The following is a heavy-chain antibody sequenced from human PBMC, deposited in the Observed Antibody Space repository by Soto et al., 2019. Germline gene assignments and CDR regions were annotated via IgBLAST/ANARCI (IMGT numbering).Heavy chain of an antibody. J-gene: IGHJ6*02. V-gene: IGHV3-23*01. CDR2: IGESGTPT. CDR3: ARYIPGVRYDGMDV. D-gene: IGHD2-2*01. Sequence: EVQLLESGGGLVQPGGSLRLSCAASGFTFSSYAMKWVRQAPGKGLEWVSLIGESGTPTYYADSVKGRFTISRDNSGNTLLLEKYSLRAEDTAVYYCARYIPGVRYDGMDVWGQGTTVTVSS. CDR1: GFTFSSYA.